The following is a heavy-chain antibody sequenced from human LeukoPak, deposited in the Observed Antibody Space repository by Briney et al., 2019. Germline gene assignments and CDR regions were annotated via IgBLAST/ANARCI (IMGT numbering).Heavy chain of an antibody. CDR3: ARSRVIDYYYMDV. V-gene: IGHV4-38-2*01. D-gene: IGHD3-16*01. CDR1: GDSIRSNYY. Sequence: PSETLSLTCVVSGDSIRSNYYWGWIRQPPGKGLEWIGNIFYSGSTYYNPSLKSRLTIPVDTSKNHFSLILSSVTAADTAIYFCARSRVIDYYYMDVWGKGTTVTVSS. J-gene: IGHJ6*03. CDR2: IFYSGST.